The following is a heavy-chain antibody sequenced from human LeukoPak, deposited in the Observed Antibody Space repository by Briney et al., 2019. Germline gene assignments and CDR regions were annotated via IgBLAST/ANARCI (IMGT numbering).Heavy chain of an antibody. J-gene: IGHJ6*03. D-gene: IGHD3-10*01. CDR2: IYSGGST. CDR3: ATRYPRSGSYYYYYMDV. CDR1: GFTVSSNY. V-gene: IGHV3-53*01. Sequence: GGSLRLSCAASGFTVSSNYMSWVRQAPGKGLEWVSVIYSGGSTYYADSVKGRFTISRDNSKNTLYLQMNSLRAKDTAVYYCATRYPRSGSYYYYYMDVWGKGTTVTISS.